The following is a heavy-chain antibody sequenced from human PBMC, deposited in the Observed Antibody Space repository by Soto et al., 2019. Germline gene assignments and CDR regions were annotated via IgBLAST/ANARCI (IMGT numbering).Heavy chain of an antibody. CDR3: ATGAVVPSVTLNWFDP. D-gene: IGHD2-2*01. CDR2: ISGSGDST. CDR1: GFTFSEYA. Sequence: GGSLRLSCAASGFTFSEYAMTWVRQAPGKGLEWVSGISGSGDSTYSADSVKGRFTISRDNSKNTLYLQMNSLRAEDTAVYYWATGAVVPSVTLNWFDPWGQGTLVTFSS. J-gene: IGHJ5*02. V-gene: IGHV3-23*01.